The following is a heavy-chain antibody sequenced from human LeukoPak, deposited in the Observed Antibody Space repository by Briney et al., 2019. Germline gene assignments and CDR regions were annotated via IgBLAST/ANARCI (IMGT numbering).Heavy chain of an antibody. CDR1: AAPITSYY. CDR3: ARGPDYGSGSIYPDY. Sequence: SETLSLTCTVSAAPITSYYWSWIRQPPGKGLEWIGYIYYSGSTNYNPSLKSRVTISVDTSKNQFSLKLSSVTAADTAVYYCARGPDYGSGSIYPDYWGQGTLVTVSS. D-gene: IGHD3-10*01. V-gene: IGHV4-59*01. J-gene: IGHJ4*02. CDR2: IYYSGST.